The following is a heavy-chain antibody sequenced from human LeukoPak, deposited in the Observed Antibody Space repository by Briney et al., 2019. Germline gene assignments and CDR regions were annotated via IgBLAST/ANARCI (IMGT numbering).Heavy chain of an antibody. J-gene: IGHJ5*02. CDR3: AKRSHCSGGSCYEPYWFDP. V-gene: IGHV7-4-1*02. D-gene: IGHD2-15*01. CDR1: GYTFTSYA. CDR2: INTKPGNP. Sequence: ASVKVSCKASGYTFTSYAMNWVRQAPGTGLEWMGWINTKPGNPTYAQGFTGRFVFSLDTSVSTAYLQISSLKAEDTAVYYCAKRSHCSGGSCYEPYWFDPWGQGTLVTVSS.